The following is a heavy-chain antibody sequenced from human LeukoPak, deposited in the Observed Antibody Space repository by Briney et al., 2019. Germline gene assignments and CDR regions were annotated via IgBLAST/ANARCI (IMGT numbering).Heavy chain of an antibody. Sequence: GGSLRLSCAASGFTFSSYGMHWVRQAPGKGLEWVALISDDGGKKYYADSVKGRFTISRDNSKNTLYLQMNSLRAEDTALYYCAKDLDHDYDDYGLDYWGQVPWSPSPQ. CDR1: GFTFSSYG. D-gene: IGHD4-17*01. CDR3: AKDLDHDYDDYGLDY. J-gene: IGHJ4*01. V-gene: IGHV3-30*18. CDR2: ISDDGGKK.